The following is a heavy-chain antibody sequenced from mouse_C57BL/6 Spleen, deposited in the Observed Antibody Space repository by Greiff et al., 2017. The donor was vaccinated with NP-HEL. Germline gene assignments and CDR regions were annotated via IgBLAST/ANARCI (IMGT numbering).Heavy chain of an antibody. V-gene: IGHV1-47*01. Sequence: QVQLQQSGAELVKPGASVKMSCKASGYTFTTYCIKWMKQSHGQSLEWIGNFHPDNGDTNYNEKFKGKATLTVDKSSSTAYVELSSLTSEDSAVYYCARSRFSGFDYWGQGTSVTVSS. D-gene: IGHD1-3*01. CDR1: GYTFTTYC. J-gene: IGHJ2*02. CDR3: ARSRFSGFDY. CDR2: FHPDNGDT.